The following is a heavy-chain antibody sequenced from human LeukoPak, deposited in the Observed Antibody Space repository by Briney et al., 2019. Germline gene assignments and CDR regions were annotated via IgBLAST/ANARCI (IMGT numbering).Heavy chain of an antibody. CDR1: GYTFTGYY. D-gene: IGHD2-15*01. CDR2: INPNSGGT. CDR3: ARGGGYCSGGSCYPDNWFDP. Sequence: GASVKVSCKASGYTFTGYYMHWVRQAPGQGLEWMRRINPNSGGTNYAQKCQGRVTMTRDKSISTGYMELSRLRSDDTAVYYCARGGGYCSGGSCYPDNWFDPWGQGTLVTVSS. J-gene: IGHJ5*02. V-gene: IGHV1-2*06.